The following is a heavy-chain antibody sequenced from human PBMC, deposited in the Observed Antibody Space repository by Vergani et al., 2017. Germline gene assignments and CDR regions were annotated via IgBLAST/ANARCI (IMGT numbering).Heavy chain of an antibody. CDR1: DSIRNLYC. CDR2: INSLSKII. V-gene: IGHV3-48*01. D-gene: IGHD1-1*01. J-gene: IGHJ4*02. Sequence: VQLQESGPGLVKSSETLSLTCSVSFDSIRNLYCNWIRQPPGKGLEWISYINSLSKIIYYAATVKGRFTISRGNARGSLLLQTNRLGGEDTAVYYCARDPLDENWNDLRVRRGFDFWVQGTKVRDSS. CDR3: ARDPLDENWNDLRVRRGFDF.